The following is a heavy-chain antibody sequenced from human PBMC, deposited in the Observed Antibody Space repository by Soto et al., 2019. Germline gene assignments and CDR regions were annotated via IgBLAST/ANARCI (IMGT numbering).Heavy chain of an antibody. D-gene: IGHD1-20*01. J-gene: IGHJ4*02. CDR3: ARDSIRVPADFDY. Sequence: GGSLRLSCAASGFTFTNYGFHWVRQAPGKGLEWVAAIWSDGNNRYNGGAVEGRFTISKDNSKNMLYLQMNDLRVEDTALYYCARDSIRVPADFDYWGQGTPVTVSS. CDR1: GFTFTNYG. CDR2: IWSDGNNR. V-gene: IGHV3-33*01.